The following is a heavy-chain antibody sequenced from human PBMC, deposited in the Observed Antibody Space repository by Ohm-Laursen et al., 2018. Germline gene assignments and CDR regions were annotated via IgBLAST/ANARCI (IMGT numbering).Heavy chain of an antibody. J-gene: IGHJ5*02. V-gene: IGHV4-4*07. D-gene: IGHD2-21*02. Sequence: SETLSLTWTVSAGSINSYWFNWIRQPAGKGLEWIGRIYTNESTNYNPSLKSRVTMSEDTSKKQISLRLSSVTAADTAVYYCARDLGDDAGWFDPWGQGTLVTVSS. CDR3: ARDLGDDAGWFDP. CDR2: IYTNEST. CDR1: AGSINSYW.